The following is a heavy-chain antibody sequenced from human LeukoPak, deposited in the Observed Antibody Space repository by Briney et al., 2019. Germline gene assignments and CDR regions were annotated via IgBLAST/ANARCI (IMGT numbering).Heavy chain of an antibody. CDR3: AKDVGYSSSSRGWFDP. J-gene: IGHJ5*02. Sequence: GGSLRLSCAASGFTFSSYAMSWVRQAPGKGLEWVSAISGSGGSTYYADSVKGRFTISRDNSKNTLYLQMNSLRAEDTAVYYCAKDVGYSSSSRGWFDPWGQGTLVTVSS. V-gene: IGHV3-23*01. D-gene: IGHD6-6*01. CDR2: ISGSGGST. CDR1: GFTFSSYA.